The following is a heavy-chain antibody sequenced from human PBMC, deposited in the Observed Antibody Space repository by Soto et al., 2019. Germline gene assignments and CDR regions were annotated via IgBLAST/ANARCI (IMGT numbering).Heavy chain of an antibody. V-gene: IGHV3-49*03. D-gene: IGHD4-17*01. Sequence: GGSLRLSCTASGFTFGDYAMSWFRQAPGKGLEWVGFIRSKAYSGTTEYAASVKGRFTISRDDSKSIAYLQMNSLKTEDTAVYYCTRSGTYGDFDAFDIWGQGXMVTVSS. CDR2: IRSKAYSGTT. CDR3: TRSGTYGDFDAFDI. J-gene: IGHJ3*02. CDR1: GFTFGDYA.